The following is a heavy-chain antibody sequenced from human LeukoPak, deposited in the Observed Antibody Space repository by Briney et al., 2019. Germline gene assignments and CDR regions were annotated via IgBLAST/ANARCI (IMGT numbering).Heavy chain of an antibody. D-gene: IGHD4-17*01. CDR3: ARVGYGDRWYYYYMDV. V-gene: IGHV1-8*01. CDR1: GYTFTSYD. CDR2: MNPNSGNT. Sequence: ASVKVSCKASGYTFTSYDINWVRQATGQGLEWMGWMNPNSGNTGYAQKFQGRVTMTRNTSISTAYMELSSLRSEDTAVYYRARVGYGDRWYYYYMDVWGKGTTVTVSS. J-gene: IGHJ6*03.